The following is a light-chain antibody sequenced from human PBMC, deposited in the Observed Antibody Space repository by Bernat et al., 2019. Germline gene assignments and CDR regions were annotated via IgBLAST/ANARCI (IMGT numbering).Light chain of an antibody. CDR2: EDS. CDR1: ALPKQY. J-gene: IGLJ2*01. V-gene: IGLV3-25*03. Sequence: SYELTQPPSVSVSPGQTARITCSGGALPKQYAYWYQQKPGQAPVLVIYEDSERHSGIPERFSGPSSGTTVTLTISGGQAEDEADYYCQSADSSGSVVFGGGTKLTVL. CDR3: QSADSSGSVV.